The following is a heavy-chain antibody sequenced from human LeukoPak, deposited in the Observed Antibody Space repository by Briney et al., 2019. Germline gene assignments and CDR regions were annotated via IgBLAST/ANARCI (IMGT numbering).Heavy chain of an antibody. Sequence: GGSLRLSRAASGFTFNNYWMHWVRQAPGKGLVWVSVTSSDGRITNYADSVKGRFTISRDNAKNTLYLQLNSLRAEDTAVCYCGRPLVGTSSAAFDIWGQGTMVTVSS. V-gene: IGHV3-74*01. CDR3: GRPLVGTSSAAFDI. CDR1: GFTFNNYW. D-gene: IGHD1-26*01. J-gene: IGHJ3*02. CDR2: TSSDGRIT.